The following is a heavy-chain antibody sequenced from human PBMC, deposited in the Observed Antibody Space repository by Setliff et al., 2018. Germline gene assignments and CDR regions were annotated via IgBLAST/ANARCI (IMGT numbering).Heavy chain of an antibody. V-gene: IGHV1-69*05. J-gene: IGHJ6*03. CDR2: IIPIFGTA. D-gene: IGHD5-18*01. Sequence: SVKVSCKASGGTFRNYGISWVRQAPGQGLDWMGGIIPIFGTANYAQKFQGRVTITTDDSTNTAYMELSSLRSEDTAVYYCAREGVDTRSSTDYRYYMDVWGKGTTVTVSS. CDR1: GGTFRNYG. CDR3: AREGVDTRSSTDYRYYMDV.